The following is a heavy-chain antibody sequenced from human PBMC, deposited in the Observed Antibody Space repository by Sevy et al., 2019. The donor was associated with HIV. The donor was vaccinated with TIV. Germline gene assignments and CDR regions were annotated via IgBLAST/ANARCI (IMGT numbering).Heavy chain of an antibody. J-gene: IGHJ3*02. D-gene: IGHD3-10*01. CDR3: TRVNAFFYNSGSKDDAFDN. Sequence: GGSLRLSCTTSGFTFGDYALSWFRQAPGKGLEWVGFIRNTHYGGTTEYAASVKGIFTISRDDSKSIAYLQMNSLIIEDTAMYYCTRVNAFFYNSGSKDDAFDNWGQGTMVTVSS. CDR1: GFTFGDYA. CDR2: IRNTHYGGTT. V-gene: IGHV3-49*03.